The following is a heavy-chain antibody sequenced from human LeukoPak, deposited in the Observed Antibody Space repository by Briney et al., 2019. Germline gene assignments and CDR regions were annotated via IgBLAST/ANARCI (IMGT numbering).Heavy chain of an antibody. CDR3: AKSVMVYGDYVYFDY. CDR2: IRYDGSNK. V-gene: IGHV3-30*02. Sequence: GGSLRLSCAASGFTFSSYGMHWVRQAPGKGLEWVAFIRYDGSNKYYADSVKGRFTISRDNSKNTLYLQMNSLRAEDTAVYYCAKSVMVYGDYVYFDYWGQGTLVTVSS. J-gene: IGHJ4*02. D-gene: IGHD4-17*01. CDR1: GFTFSSYG.